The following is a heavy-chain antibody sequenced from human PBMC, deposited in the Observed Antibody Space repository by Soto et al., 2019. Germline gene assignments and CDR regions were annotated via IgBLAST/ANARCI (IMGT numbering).Heavy chain of an antibody. Sequence: QLQLQESGPGLVKPSETLSLTCTVSGGSISSSTYYWIWIRQPPGKGLEWIGSLSYSGSTLDNPSLKSRVTISLDTSRNQFSLKLSSVTAADTAFYSCARSHGAYWGQGTLVTVSS. CDR2: LSYSGST. CDR3: ARSHGAY. D-gene: IGHD4-17*01. CDR1: GGSISSSTYY. V-gene: IGHV4-39*01. J-gene: IGHJ4*02.